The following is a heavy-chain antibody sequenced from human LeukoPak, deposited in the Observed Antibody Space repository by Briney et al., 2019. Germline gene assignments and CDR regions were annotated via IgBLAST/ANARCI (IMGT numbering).Heavy chain of an antibody. CDR1: GFTFSNAW. Sequence: GGSLRLSCAASGFTFSNAWMSWVRQAPGKGLEWVGRIKSKTDGGTTDYAAPVKGRFTISRDDSKNTLYLQMNSLKTEDTAVYYCTTGPYAYGDYETLDYWGQGTLATVSS. CDR2: IKSKTDGGTT. CDR3: TTGPYAYGDYETLDY. D-gene: IGHD4-17*01. V-gene: IGHV3-15*01. J-gene: IGHJ4*02.